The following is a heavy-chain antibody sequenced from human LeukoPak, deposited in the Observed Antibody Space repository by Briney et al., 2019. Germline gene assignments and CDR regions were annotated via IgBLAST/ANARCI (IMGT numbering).Heavy chain of an antibody. CDR2: IYYSGGNT. J-gene: IGHJ4*02. Sequence: GGSLRLSCAASGFTFSTYAMSWVRQAPGKGLEWVSTIYYSGGNTYSADSVKGRFTISRDNAKNTLYLQMNSLRAEDTAVYYCAKDQGQAVVPRRFDYWGRGTLVTVSS. V-gene: IGHV3-23*01. D-gene: IGHD2-15*01. CDR1: GFTFSTYA. CDR3: AKDQGQAVVPRRFDY.